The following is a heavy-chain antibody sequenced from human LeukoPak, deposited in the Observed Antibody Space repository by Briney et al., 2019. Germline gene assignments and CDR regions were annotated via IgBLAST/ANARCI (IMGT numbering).Heavy chain of an antibody. CDR3: ARVGGMATIIS. Sequence: PSETLSLTCTVSGGSISSRSYYWGWIRQPPGKGLEWIGNIYYSGSTYYNPSLKSRVTISVDTSKNQFSLKLSSVTAADTAVYYCARVGGMATIISWGQGTLVTVSS. V-gene: IGHV4-39*01. CDR1: GGSISSRSYY. J-gene: IGHJ5*02. CDR2: IYYSGST. D-gene: IGHD5-24*01.